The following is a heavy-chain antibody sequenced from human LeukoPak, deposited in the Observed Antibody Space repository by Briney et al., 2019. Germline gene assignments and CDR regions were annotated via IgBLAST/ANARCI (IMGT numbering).Heavy chain of an antibody. D-gene: IGHD6-6*01. Sequence: GSLRLSCAASGFTFSSYGMHWVRQAPGKWLEWLVGMSSDGSNKYYADSVKGRFTISRDNSKNTLYLQMNSLRAEDTAVYYCAKGLYASSSVIDYWGQGTLVTVSS. V-gene: IGHV3-30*18. J-gene: IGHJ4*02. CDR1: GFTFSSYG. CDR3: AKGLYASSSVIDY. CDR2: MSSDGSNK.